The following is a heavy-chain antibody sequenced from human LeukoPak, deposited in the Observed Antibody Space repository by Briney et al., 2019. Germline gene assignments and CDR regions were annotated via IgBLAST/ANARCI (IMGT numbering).Heavy chain of an antibody. D-gene: IGHD3-9*01. CDR3: ARDRRPYYDILTGFDY. V-gene: IGHV1-69*05. CDR2: IIPIFGTA. Sequence: ASVKVSCKASGGTFSSYAISWVRQAPGQGLEWMGGIIPIFGTANYAQKLQGRVTMTTDTSTSTAYMELRSLRSDDTAVYYCARDRRPYYDILTGFDYWGQGTLVTVSS. CDR1: GGTFSSYA. J-gene: IGHJ4*02.